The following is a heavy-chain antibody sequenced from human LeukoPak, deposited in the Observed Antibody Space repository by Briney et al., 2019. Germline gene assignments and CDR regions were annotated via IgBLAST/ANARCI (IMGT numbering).Heavy chain of an antibody. D-gene: IGHD3-10*01. CDR1: GFTFSSYA. CDR2: ISGSGGST. Sequence: GGSLRLSCAASGFTFSSYAMSWVRQAPGKGLEWVSAISGSGGSTYYADSVKGRFTISRDNSKNTLYLQMYSLRAEDTAVYYCAKDELLWFGELFPAGDYWGQGTLVTVSS. V-gene: IGHV3-23*01. CDR3: AKDELLWFGELFPAGDY. J-gene: IGHJ4*02.